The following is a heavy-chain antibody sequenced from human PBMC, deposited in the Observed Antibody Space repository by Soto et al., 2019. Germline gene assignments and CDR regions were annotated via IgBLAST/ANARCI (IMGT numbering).Heavy chain of an antibody. Sequence: SETLSLTCTVSGGSISSGGYYWSWIRQHPGKGLEWIGYIYYSGSTYYNPSLKSRVTISVDTSKNQFSLKLSSVTAADTAVYYCAREIAARRIFDPWGQGTLVTVS. J-gene: IGHJ5*02. V-gene: IGHV4-31*03. D-gene: IGHD6-6*01. CDR3: AREIAARRIFDP. CDR2: IYYSGST. CDR1: GGSISSGGYY.